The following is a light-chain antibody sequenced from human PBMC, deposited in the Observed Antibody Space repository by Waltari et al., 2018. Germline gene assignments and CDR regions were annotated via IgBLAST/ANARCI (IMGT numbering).Light chain of an antibody. CDR3: SSFTGSTTAV. CDR2: DVN. J-gene: IGLJ2*01. V-gene: IGLV2-14*03. CDR1: SSDSGGYED. Sequence: ALTQPDAVSGSPGQSITISCSGISSDSGGYEDVSWYQQHPGKAPTLIMYDVNKRPSGVSNRFSGSKSGSSASLTISGLQTEDEADYYCSSFTGSTTAVFGGGTKVTVL.